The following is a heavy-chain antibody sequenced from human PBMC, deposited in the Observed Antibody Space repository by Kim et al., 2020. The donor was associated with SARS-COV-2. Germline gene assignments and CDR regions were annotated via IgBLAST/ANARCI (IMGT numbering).Heavy chain of an antibody. J-gene: IGHJ4*02. CDR2: IYYSGST. CDR3: ARVSRGSSPLFDY. Sequence: SETLSLTCTVSGGSISSGGYYWSWIRQHPGKGLEWIGYIYYSGSTYYNPSLKSRVTISVDTSKNQFSLKLSSVTAADTAVYYCARVSRGSSPLFDYWGQGTLVTVSS. V-gene: IGHV4-31*03. CDR1: GGSISSGGYY. D-gene: IGHD6-6*01.